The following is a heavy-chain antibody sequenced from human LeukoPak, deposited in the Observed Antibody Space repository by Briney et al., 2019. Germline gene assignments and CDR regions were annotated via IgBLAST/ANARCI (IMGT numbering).Heavy chain of an antibody. CDR1: GFTFSDYY. J-gene: IGHJ4*02. V-gene: IGHV3-11*06. Sequence: GGSLRLSCAASGFTFSDYYMSWIRQAPGKGLECFSYISSGSSYTNYADSVKGRFTISRDNAKNSPYLQMNSLRAEDTAVYYCARGNYYDSSGYYYWGQGTLVTVSS. CDR3: ARGNYYDSSGYYY. CDR2: ISSGSSYT. D-gene: IGHD3-22*01.